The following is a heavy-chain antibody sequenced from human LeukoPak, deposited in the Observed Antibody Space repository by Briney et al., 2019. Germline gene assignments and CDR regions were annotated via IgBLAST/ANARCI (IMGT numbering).Heavy chain of an antibody. CDR1: GGSFSGYY. J-gene: IGHJ4*02. CDR2: INHSGST. V-gene: IGHV4-34*01. D-gene: IGHD1-14*01. Sequence: PSETLSLTCAVYGGSFSGYYWSWIRQPPGKGLEWIGEINHSGSTNYNPSLKSRVTISVDTSKNQFSLKLSSVTAADTAVYYCARGGGSGGPVSFAYGGKGTLSPSPQ. CDR3: ARGGGSGGPVSFAY.